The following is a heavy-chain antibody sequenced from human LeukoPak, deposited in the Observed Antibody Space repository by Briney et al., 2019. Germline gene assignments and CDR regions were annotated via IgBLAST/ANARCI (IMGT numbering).Heavy chain of an antibody. D-gene: IGHD6-13*01. J-gene: IGHJ4*02. V-gene: IGHV3-7*01. CDR1: GFTFSSYW. CDR2: IKQDGSEK. CDR3: ARVCGSSSWYSYYFDY. Sequence: GGSLRLSCAASGFTFSSYWMSWVRQAPGKGLEWVANIKQDGSEKYYVDSVKGRFTISRDNAKNSLYLQMNSLRAEDTAVYYCARVCGSSSWYSYYFDYWGQGTLVTVSS.